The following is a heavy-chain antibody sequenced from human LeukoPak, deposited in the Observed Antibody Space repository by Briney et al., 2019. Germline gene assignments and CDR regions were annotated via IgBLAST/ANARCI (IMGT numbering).Heavy chain of an antibody. CDR2: IRFDGNNK. CDR3: AKDSSVYYYDSRNFDY. Sequence: GGSLRLSCAASGFTFSSYGMHWVRQAPGKGLEWVAFIRFDGNNKYYADSVKGRFTISRDNSKNTPYLQMDSLRAEDTAVYYCAKDSSVYYYDSRNFDYWGQGTLVTVSS. V-gene: IGHV3-30*02. D-gene: IGHD3-22*01. CDR1: GFTFSSYG. J-gene: IGHJ4*02.